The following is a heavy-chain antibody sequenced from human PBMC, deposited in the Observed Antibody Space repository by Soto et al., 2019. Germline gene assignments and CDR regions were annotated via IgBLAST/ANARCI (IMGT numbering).Heavy chain of an antibody. D-gene: IGHD3-10*01. CDR1: GYTFTSYD. J-gene: IGHJ4*02. V-gene: IGHV1-8*01. CDR2: MNPNSGNT. CDR3: ARASRLTYYYGSGSYSPPGY. Sequence: ASVKVSCKASGYTFTSYDINWVRQATGQGLEWMGWMNPNSGNTGYAQKFQGRVTMTRNTSISTAYMELSSLRSEDTAVYYCARASRLTYYYGSGSYSPPGYWGQGTLVTV.